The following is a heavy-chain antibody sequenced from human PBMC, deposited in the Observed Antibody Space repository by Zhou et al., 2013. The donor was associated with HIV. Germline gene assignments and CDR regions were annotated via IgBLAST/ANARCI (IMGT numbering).Heavy chain of an antibody. CDR3: ARGPYDYVWGNYRYTIDY. V-gene: IGHV1-2*02. J-gene: IGHJ4*02. CDR1: GYTFSDYY. Sequence: QVQLVQSGAEVKKPGASVKVSCKASGYTFSDYYIHWVRQAPGQGLEWMGWINPNSGTTTYPQKFQGRVTMTRDTSASTAYMELSSLRSEDTAVYYCARGPYDYVWGNYRYTIDYWGQGTLVAVSS. CDR2: INPNSGTT. D-gene: IGHD3-16*02.